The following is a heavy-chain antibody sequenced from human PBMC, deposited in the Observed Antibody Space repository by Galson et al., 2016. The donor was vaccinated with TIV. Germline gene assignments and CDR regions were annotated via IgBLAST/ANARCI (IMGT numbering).Heavy chain of an antibody. CDR1: GFTFSSYE. CDR3: ARPSRGDYDFWTKDHYGLDV. D-gene: IGHD3-3*01. V-gene: IGHV3-48*03. J-gene: IGHJ6*02. Sequence: SLRLSCAASGFTFSSYEMNWVRQAPKKGLEWVSHISSSGTTIYYADSVKGRFTISRDNAKNSLYLQMNSLRAEDTAVYYCARPSRGDYDFWTKDHYGLDVWGQGTTVTVS. CDR2: ISSSGTTI.